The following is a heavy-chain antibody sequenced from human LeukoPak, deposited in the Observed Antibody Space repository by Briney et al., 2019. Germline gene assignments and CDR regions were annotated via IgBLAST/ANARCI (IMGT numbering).Heavy chain of an antibody. CDR1: GDSITSGGYF. Sequence: SQTLSLTCTVSGDSITSGGYFWSWIRHHPVKGLEWIGYIHDTGNSYYNPSLQSRVAISIDISRNQFSLKLSSATAADTAVYYCARGYVLDVWGQGTTVTVSS. J-gene: IGHJ6*02. CDR2: IHDTGNS. D-gene: IGHD2-15*01. V-gene: IGHV4-31*03. CDR3: ARGYVLDV.